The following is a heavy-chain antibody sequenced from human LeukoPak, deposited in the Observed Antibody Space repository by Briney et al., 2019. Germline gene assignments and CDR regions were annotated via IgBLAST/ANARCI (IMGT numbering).Heavy chain of an antibody. CDR1: GGTFSSYA. Sequence: SVKVSCKASGGTFSSYAISWVRQAPGQGLEWVGGIIPIFGTANYAQKFQGRVTITADESTSTAYMELSSLRSEDTAVYYCARSQQQLVLDFDYWGQGTLVTVSS. D-gene: IGHD6-13*01. CDR2: IIPIFGTA. V-gene: IGHV1-69*13. J-gene: IGHJ4*02. CDR3: ARSQQQLVLDFDY.